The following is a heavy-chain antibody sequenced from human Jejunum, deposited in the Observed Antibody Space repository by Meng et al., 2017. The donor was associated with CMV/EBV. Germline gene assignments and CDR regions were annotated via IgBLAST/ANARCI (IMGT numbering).Heavy chain of an antibody. CDR1: VATFSTYT. J-gene: IGHJ3*02. Sequence: SVATFSTYTITWVRQAPGQGLEWMGRIIPILDRPNYAQKFQGRVTITADKSTNTAYMELSSLRSEDTAVYYCARRKDVRGDSFDIWGQGTMVTVSS. V-gene: IGHV1-69*02. D-gene: IGHD5-24*01. CDR3: ARRKDVRGDSFDI. CDR2: IIPILDRP.